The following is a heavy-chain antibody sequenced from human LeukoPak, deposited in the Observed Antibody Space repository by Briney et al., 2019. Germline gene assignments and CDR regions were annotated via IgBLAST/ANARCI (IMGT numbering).Heavy chain of an antibody. D-gene: IGHD2-15*01. Sequence: GGSLRLSCAASGFTLSNYAMAWVRQAPGKEPEWVSVITGGGGDTYHIDSVKGRFTISRDNSKNTLYLQMNSLRAEDTAVYFCAKGTLGHCNGASCYPLDYWGQGTLVTVSS. V-gene: IGHV3-23*01. J-gene: IGHJ4*02. CDR3: AKGTLGHCNGASCYPLDY. CDR2: ITGGGGDT. CDR1: GFTLSNYA.